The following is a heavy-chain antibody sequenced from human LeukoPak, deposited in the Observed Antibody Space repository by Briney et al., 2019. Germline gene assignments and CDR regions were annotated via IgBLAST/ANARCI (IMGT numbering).Heavy chain of an antibody. Sequence: ASVKVSCKASGYTFTSYDINWVRQATGQGLEWMGWMNPNSGNTGYAQKFQGRVTITRNTSISTAYMELSSLRSEDTAVYYCARINYDFWSGLTHYYYYYMDVWGKGTTVAVSS. CDR3: ARINYDFWSGLTHYYYYYMDV. D-gene: IGHD3-3*01. CDR2: MNPNSGNT. J-gene: IGHJ6*03. V-gene: IGHV1-8*03. CDR1: GYTFTSYD.